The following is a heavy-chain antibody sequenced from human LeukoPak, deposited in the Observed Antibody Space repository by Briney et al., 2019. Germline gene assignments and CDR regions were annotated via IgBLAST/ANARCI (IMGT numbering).Heavy chain of an antibody. D-gene: IGHD6-19*01. CDR3: AAVGGYSSGWADFDY. V-gene: IGHV5-51*01. CDR1: GYSFTSYW. J-gene: IGHJ4*02. Sequence: GESLKISCKGSGYSFTSYWIGWVRQMPGKGLEWMGIIYPGDSDTRYSPSFQGQVTISADKSISTAYLQWSSLKASDTAMYYCAAVGGYSSGWADFDYWGQGTLVTVSS. CDR2: IYPGDSDT.